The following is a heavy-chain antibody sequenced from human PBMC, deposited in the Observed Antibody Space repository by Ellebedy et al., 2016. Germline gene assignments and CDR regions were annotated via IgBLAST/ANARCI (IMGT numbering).Heavy chain of an antibody. Sequence: GGSLRLSCAASGFTFSSYSMNWVRQAPGKGLEWVSSISSSSSYIYYADSVKGRFTISRDNAKNSLYLLMNSLRAEDTAVYYCARVVGSGWFDPWGQGTLVTVSS. CDR2: ISSSSSYI. CDR1: GFTFSSYS. D-gene: IGHD2-15*01. J-gene: IGHJ5*02. CDR3: ARVVGSGWFDP. V-gene: IGHV3-21*04.